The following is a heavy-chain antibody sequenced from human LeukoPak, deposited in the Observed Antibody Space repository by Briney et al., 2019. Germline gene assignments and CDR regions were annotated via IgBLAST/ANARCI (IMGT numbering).Heavy chain of an antibody. CDR2: INPKSRGT. V-gene: IGHV1-2*02. CDR3: ARGACLTYYYDSSGFFSFDY. CDR1: EYTFTGYY. D-gene: IGHD3-22*01. Sequence: ASVKVSCKASEYTFTGYYIHWVRQAPGQGLEWMGWINPKSRGTDYAQKFRGRVTMTRDKPISTVYLELNALRSDDTAVYFCARGACLTYYYDSSGFFSFDYWGQGTLVTVSS. J-gene: IGHJ4*02.